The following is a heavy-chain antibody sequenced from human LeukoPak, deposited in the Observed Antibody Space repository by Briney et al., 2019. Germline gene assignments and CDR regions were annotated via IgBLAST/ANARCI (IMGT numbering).Heavy chain of an antibody. Sequence: ASVKVSCKASGYTFTSYGISWVRQAPGKGLEWMGWINAYNGNTNYAQKLQGRVTMTTDTSTSTAYMELRSLRSDDTAVYYCARDFAVEMATIAAFDIWGQGTMVTVSS. CDR3: ARDFAVEMATIAAFDI. D-gene: IGHD5-24*01. CDR2: INAYNGNT. J-gene: IGHJ3*02. CDR1: GYTFTSYG. V-gene: IGHV1-18*01.